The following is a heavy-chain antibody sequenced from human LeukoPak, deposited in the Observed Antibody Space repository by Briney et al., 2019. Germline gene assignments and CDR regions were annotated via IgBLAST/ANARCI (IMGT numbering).Heavy chain of an antibody. CDR3: ARDPIAAAGIDH. J-gene: IGHJ4*02. V-gene: IGHV3-48*03. D-gene: IGHD6-13*01. Sequence: PGGSLRLSCATSGFTFSTYEMTWVRQAPGKGLEWVSYISRDGSTINYADSVKGRFTISRDNAKNSLYLQMNSLRAEDTAIYYCARDPIAAAGIDHWGQGTLVTVSS. CDR1: GFTFSTYE. CDR2: ISRDGSTI.